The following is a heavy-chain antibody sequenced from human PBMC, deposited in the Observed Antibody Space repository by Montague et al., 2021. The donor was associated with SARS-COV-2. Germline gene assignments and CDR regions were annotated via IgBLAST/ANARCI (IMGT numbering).Heavy chain of an antibody. Sequence: SETLSFTCAVYGGSFSGYYWTWIRQSPGKGLEWIAEINHSGTTNYNFNPSLRSRVTISVDTSKSQFSLELSSVTAADTGVYYCARWDPQTLTLIGLRGKSASDYWGQGTLVTVSS. J-gene: IGHJ4*02. CDR3: ARWDPQTLTLIGLRGKSASDY. CDR2: INHSGTT. D-gene: IGHD4-23*01. V-gene: IGHV4-34*01. CDR1: GGSFSGYY.